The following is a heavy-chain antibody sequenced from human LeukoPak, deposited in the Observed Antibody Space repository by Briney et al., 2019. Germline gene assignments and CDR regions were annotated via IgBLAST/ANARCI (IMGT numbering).Heavy chain of an antibody. V-gene: IGHV4-39*02. J-gene: IGHJ3*02. D-gene: IGHD3-3*01. CDR1: GGSISSSSYY. CDR2: IYSSGST. Sequence: PSETLSLTCTVSGGSISSSSYYWGWIRQPPGKGLEWIGSIYSSGSTYYNPSLKSRVTISVDTSKNQFSLKLSSVTAADTAVYYCARDEGSSIFGVVIPPVGAFDIWGQGTMVTVSS. CDR3: ARDEGSSIFGVVIPPVGAFDI.